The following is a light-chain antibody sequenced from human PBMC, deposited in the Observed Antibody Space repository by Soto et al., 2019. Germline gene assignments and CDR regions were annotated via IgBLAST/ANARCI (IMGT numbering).Light chain of an antibody. CDR3: QQYDSVLGT. CDR2: DAS. Sequence: DIQMTQSPSSLYASVGDRVTITCRASQSISSYLNWYQQKPGKAPKFLIYDASSLESGVPSRFSGSGSGTEFTLTISSLQPDDFATYYCQQYDSVLGTFGPGTKVDIK. V-gene: IGKV1-5*01. CDR1: QSISSY. J-gene: IGKJ1*01.